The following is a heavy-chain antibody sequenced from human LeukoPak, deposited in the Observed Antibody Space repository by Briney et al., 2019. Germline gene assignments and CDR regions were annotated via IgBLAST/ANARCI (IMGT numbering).Heavy chain of an antibody. CDR3: ARYWGPYDNSGAYFDY. J-gene: IGHJ4*02. Sequence: SETLSLTCTVSGDSISSSSYYWIWLRQPPGKGLEWIATIHYTGSTYYNPSLKSRVTISVDTSKNQFSLKLSSVTAADTAMYYCARYWGPYDNSGAYFDYWGQGTLVTVSS. D-gene: IGHD3-22*01. CDR1: GDSISSSSYY. V-gene: IGHV4-39*01. CDR2: IHYTGST.